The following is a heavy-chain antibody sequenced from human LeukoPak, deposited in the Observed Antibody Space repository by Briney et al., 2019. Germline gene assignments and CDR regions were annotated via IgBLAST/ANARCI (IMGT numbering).Heavy chain of an antibody. V-gene: IGHV4-34*01. J-gene: IGHJ5*02. CDR2: INHSGST. D-gene: IGHD2-2*01. CDR1: GGSFSGYY. Sequence: PSETLSLTCAVYGGSFSGYYWSWIRQPPGKGLEWIGEINHSGSTNYNPSLKSRVTISVDTSKNQFSLKLSSVTAADTAVYYCARRVVPAATLANWFDPWGQGTLVTVSS. CDR3: ARRVVPAATLANWFDP.